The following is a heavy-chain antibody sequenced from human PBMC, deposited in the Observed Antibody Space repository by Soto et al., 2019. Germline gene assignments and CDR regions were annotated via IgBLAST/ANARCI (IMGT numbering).Heavy chain of an antibody. Sequence: QITLKESGPTLVTPTQTLTLTCTFSGFSLSTSGVGVGWIRQPPGKALEWLALIYWDDDKRYSPSLKSRLTITKDTSKNQVVLTMTNMDPVDTATCYCAHVGYYDDSSGWVVDYWGQGTLVTVAS. J-gene: IGHJ4*02. CDR3: AHVGYYDDSSGWVVDY. V-gene: IGHV2-5*02. CDR2: IYWDDDK. CDR1: GFSLSTSGVG. D-gene: IGHD3-22*01.